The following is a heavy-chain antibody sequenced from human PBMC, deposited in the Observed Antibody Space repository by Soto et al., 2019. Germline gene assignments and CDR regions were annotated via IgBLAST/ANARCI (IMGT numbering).Heavy chain of an antibody. V-gene: IGHV4-4*02. CDR2: IYHSGST. J-gene: IGHJ4*02. CDR3: AGHIVVVPAAMGLFDY. Sequence: QVQLQESGPGLVKPSGTLSLTCAVSGGSISSSNWWSWVRQPPGKGLEWIGEIYHSGSTNYNPSLKSRVTISVDKSKNQCSLKLSSVTAADTAVYYCAGHIVVVPAAMGLFDYWGQGTLVTVSS. CDR1: GGSISSSNW. D-gene: IGHD2-2*01.